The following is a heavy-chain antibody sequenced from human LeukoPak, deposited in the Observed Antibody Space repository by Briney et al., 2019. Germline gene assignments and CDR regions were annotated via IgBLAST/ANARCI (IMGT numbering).Heavy chain of an antibody. CDR1: GFTFSSYG. CDR2: ISGSGGST. CDR3: AKTRTRYYYYMDV. V-gene: IGHV3-23*01. D-gene: IGHD1-1*01. Sequence: PGGSLRLSCAASGFTFSSYGMSRVRQAPGKGLEWVSAISGSGGSTYYADSVKGRFTISRDNSKNTLYLQMNSLRAEDTAVYYCAKTRTRYYYYMDVWGKGTTVTISS. J-gene: IGHJ6*03.